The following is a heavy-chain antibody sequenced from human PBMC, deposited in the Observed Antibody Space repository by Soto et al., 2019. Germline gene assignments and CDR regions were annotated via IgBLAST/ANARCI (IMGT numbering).Heavy chain of an antibody. CDR3: TSDLLISGHPRFRGFDF. D-gene: IGHD1-26*01. J-gene: IGHJ4*02. Sequence: QVQLVESGGSVVQPGGSLRLSCAASGFTFSAFAFHWVRQAPGKGLEWVAILSYSGTNEYYAESVKGRFTISRDNSNNTVYLQMTNLRPEDTALYYCTSDLLISGHPRFRGFDFWGVGTLVSVSS. CDR2: LSYSGTNE. V-gene: IGHV3-30-3*01. CDR1: GFTFSAFA.